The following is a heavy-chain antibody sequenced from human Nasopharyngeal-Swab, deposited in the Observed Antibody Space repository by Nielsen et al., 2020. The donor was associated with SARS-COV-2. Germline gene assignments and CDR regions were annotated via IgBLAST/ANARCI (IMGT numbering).Heavy chain of an antibody. V-gene: IGHV3-30-3*01. CDR1: GFTFSSYA. CDR2: ISYDGSNK. CDR3: AREGLGVTIFGVVQSRASDI. Sequence: GGSLRLSCAASGFTFSSYAMHWVRKAPGKGLEWVAVISYDGSNKYYADSVKGRFTISRDNSKNTLYLQMNSLRAEDTAVYYCAREGLGVTIFGVVQSRASDIWGQGTMVTVSS. J-gene: IGHJ3*02. D-gene: IGHD3-3*01.